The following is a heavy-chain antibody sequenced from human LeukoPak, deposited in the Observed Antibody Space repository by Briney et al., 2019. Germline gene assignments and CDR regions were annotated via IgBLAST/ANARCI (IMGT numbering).Heavy chain of an antibody. D-gene: IGHD6-6*01. V-gene: IGHV1-2*02. CDR3: ARTYSSSSGLVSY. CDR1: GYTFTGYY. Sequence: PLASVKVSCKASGYTFTGYYMHWVRQAPGQGLEWMGWINPNSGGTNYAQKFQGRVTMTRDTSISTAYMELSRLRSDDTAVYYCARTYSSSSGLVSYWGQGTLVTVSS. CDR2: INPNSGGT. J-gene: IGHJ4*02.